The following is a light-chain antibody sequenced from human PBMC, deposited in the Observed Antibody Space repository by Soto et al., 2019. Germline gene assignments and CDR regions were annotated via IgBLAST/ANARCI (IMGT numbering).Light chain of an antibody. CDR1: QSVSSSF. V-gene: IGKV3-20*01. CDR3: QPYGSSPWT. CDR2: GAS. J-gene: IGKJ1*01. Sequence: EIVLTQSPGTLSLSPEERATLSCRASQSVSSSFLAWYQQKPGQAPRLLIYGASSRATGIPDRFSGSGSGTDFTLTISGLEPEDFAVYYCQPYGSSPWTFGQGTKVEIK.